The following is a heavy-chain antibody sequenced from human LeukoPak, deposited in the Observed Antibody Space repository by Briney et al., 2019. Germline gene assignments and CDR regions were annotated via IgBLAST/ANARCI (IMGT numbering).Heavy chain of an antibody. Sequence: PGGSLRLSCAASGFTFSGSAMHWVRQASGKGLEWVGRIRSKANSYAKAYAASVKGRFTISRDNSKNTLYLQMNSLRAEDTAVYYCARSLYGDYVLYFDYWGQGTLVTVSS. CDR1: GFTFSGSA. CDR2: IRSKANSYAK. CDR3: ARSLYGDYVLYFDY. V-gene: IGHV3-73*01. J-gene: IGHJ4*02. D-gene: IGHD4-17*01.